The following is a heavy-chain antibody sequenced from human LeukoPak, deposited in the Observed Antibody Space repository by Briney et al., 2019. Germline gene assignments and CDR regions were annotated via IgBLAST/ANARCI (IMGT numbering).Heavy chain of an antibody. J-gene: IGHJ4*02. D-gene: IGHD6-19*01. CDR2: IGLSDAIE. CDR3: AREIVAGNFDS. V-gene: IGHV3-11*01. Sequence: GGSLRLSCAASGFSLNDYFMSWIRQAPGKGLEWVADIGLSDAIESYGDSVKGRFTISRDIAKNSLYLQLNTLRAEDTAVYYCAREIVAGNFDSWGQGNLVTVSS. CDR1: GFSLNDYF.